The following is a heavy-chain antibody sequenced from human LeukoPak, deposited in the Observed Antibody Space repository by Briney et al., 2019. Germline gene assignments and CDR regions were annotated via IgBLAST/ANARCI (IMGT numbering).Heavy chain of an antibody. CDR3: ARGGGMSARPVWFDP. D-gene: IGHD6-6*01. J-gene: IGHJ5*02. CDR1: GGSISSYY. Sequence: PSETLSLTCTVSGGSISSYYWSWIRQPPGKGLEWIGYIYYSGSTNYNPSLKSRVTISVDTSKNQLSLKLSSVTAADTAVYYCARGGGMSARPVWFDPWGQGTLVTVSS. V-gene: IGHV4-59*08. CDR2: IYYSGST.